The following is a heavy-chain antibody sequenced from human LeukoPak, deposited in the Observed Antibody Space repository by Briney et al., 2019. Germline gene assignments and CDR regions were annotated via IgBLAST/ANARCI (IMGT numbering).Heavy chain of an antibody. CDR1: GFTFSNAW. V-gene: IGHV3-15*01. Sequence: PGGSLRLSCAASGFTFSNAWMSWVRQAPGKGLEWVGRIKSKTDGGTTDYAAPVKGRFTISRDDSKNTLYLQMNSLKTEDTAVYYCTTDRIVVVPVAPYYYYMDVLGKGTTVTVSS. CDR3: TTDRIVVVPVAPYYYYMDV. CDR2: IKSKTDGGTT. D-gene: IGHD2-2*01. J-gene: IGHJ6*03.